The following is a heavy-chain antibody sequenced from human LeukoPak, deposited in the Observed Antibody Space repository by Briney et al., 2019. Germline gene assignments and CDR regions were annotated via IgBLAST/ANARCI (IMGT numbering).Heavy chain of an antibody. J-gene: IGHJ4*02. D-gene: IGHD4-17*01. CDR1: GYTFTTYG. Sequence: VKVSCKASGYTFTTYGISWVRQAPGQGLEWMGWTSAYNDKTKYAQKLEGRVTMTTDTSTSTAYMELSSLRSEDTAVYYCARISWNSGDFDWGQGTLVTVSS. V-gene: IGHV1-18*01. CDR2: TSAYNDKT. CDR3: ARISWNSGDFD.